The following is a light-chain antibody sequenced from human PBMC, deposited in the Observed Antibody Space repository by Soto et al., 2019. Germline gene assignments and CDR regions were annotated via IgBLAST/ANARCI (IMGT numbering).Light chain of an antibody. CDR2: DVS. J-gene: IGLJ1*01. Sequence: SVLTQPRSVSGPPGQSVTISCTGTSSDVGGYIYVSWYQQHPGKAPKLMMFDVSKRPSGVPDRFSGSKSDNTASLTISGLQTEDEADYFCCSYPGNYPSVFGTGTKVTGL. CDR1: SSDVGGYIY. V-gene: IGLV2-11*01. CDR3: CSYPGNYPSV.